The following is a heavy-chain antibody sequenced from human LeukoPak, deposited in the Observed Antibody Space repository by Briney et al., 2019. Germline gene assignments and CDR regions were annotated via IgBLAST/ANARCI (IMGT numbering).Heavy chain of an antibody. CDR3: ARGLGEFRGGYFDY. D-gene: IGHD3-16*01. J-gene: IGHJ4*02. V-gene: IGHV4-4*07. CDR2: IYTSGST. CDR1: GGSISSYY. Sequence: SETLSLTCTVSGGSISSYYWSWIRQPAGKGLEWIERIYTSGSTNYNPSLKSRVTMSVDTSKNQFSLKLSSVTAADTAVYYCARGLGEFRGGYFDYWGQGTLVTVSS.